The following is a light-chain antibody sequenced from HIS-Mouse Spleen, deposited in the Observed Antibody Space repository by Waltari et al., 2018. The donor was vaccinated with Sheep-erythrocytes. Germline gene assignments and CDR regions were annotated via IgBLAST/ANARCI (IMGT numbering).Light chain of an antibody. V-gene: IGKV2-28*01. CDR3: MQALQTPVP. CDR2: MGS. CDR1: QSLLHSNVFNY. Sequence: DIVLTQSPLSLPVTPGEPASISSRSSQSLLHSNVFNYLDWHLQKPGQSPQLLIYMGSTRASGVPDRFSGSGSGTDYTLKISRVGAEDVGVYYCMQALQTPVPFGQGPRLEI. J-gene: IGKJ5*01.